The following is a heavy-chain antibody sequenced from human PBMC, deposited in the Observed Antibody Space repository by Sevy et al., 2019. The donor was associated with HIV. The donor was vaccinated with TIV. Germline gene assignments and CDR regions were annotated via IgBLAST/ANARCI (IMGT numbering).Heavy chain of an antibody. V-gene: IGHV4-59*01. CDR2: LDYSGST. J-gene: IGHJ6*02. D-gene: IGHD2-2*01. CDR1: GGSIGSYY. CDR3: GGAGGTTDWGMDV. Sequence: SETLTLTCTVSGGSIGSYYWIWIRQPPGKGLDWMGYLDYSGSTRYNPSLKGRVSISVDTSKGQFSLKMTSVTAADTAGNYWGGAGGTTDWGMDVWAKGPRSPSP.